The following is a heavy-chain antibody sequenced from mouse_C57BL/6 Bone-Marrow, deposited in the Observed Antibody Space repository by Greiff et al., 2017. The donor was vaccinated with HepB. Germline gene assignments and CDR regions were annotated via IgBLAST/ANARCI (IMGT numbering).Heavy chain of an antibody. CDR1: GFNIKDYY. J-gene: IGHJ4*01. CDR2: LDPEDGET. V-gene: IGHV14-2*01. D-gene: IGHD1-1*01. CDR3: ARKYYYGSYYAMDY. Sequence: EVQLQQSGAELVKPGASVKLSCTASGFNIKDYYMHWVKQRPEQGLEWIGRLDPEDGETKYAPKFQGQATITADTNSNTAYLPLSSLTSEDTAVYYCARKYYYGSYYAMDYWGQGTSVTVSS.